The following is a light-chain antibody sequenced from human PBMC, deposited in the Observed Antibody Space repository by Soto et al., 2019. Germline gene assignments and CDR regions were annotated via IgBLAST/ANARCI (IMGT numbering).Light chain of an antibody. Sequence: QSALTQPASVYGSPGQSITISCTGTSSDVGGYNYVSWYQQHPGKAPKLMIYEVSNRPSGVSNRFSGSKSGNTASLTISGLQAEDEADYYCSSYTRSSTVVFGGGTKLTVL. J-gene: IGLJ2*01. CDR1: SSDVGGYNY. V-gene: IGLV2-14*01. CDR3: SSYTRSSTVV. CDR2: EVS.